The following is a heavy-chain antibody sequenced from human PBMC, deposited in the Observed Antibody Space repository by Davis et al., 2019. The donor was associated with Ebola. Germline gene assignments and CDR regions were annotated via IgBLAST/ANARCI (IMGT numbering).Heavy chain of an antibody. J-gene: IGHJ4*02. Sequence: GESLKISCAASGFTFSSYAMHWVRQAPGKGLEWVAVISYDGSNKYYADSVKGRFTISRDNSKNTLYLQMNSLRAEDTAVYYCARGAQYYDFWSGYYGVFDYWGQGTLVTVSS. CDR1: GFTFSSYA. CDR2: ISYDGSNK. CDR3: ARGAQYYDFWSGYYGVFDY. D-gene: IGHD3-3*01. V-gene: IGHV3-30-3*01.